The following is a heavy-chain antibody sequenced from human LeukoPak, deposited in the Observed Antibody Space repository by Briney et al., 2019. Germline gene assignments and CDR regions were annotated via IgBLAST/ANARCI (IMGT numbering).Heavy chain of an antibody. CDR3: TRDQMNY. Sequence: GGSLRLSCTASEFTVSRNYMLWVRQAPGKGLEWVSLIFSNGDTHYADSVKGRFTISRDTSKNTVSLQMNSLRVEDTAMYYCTRDQMNYWGQGTLVTVSS. CDR2: IFSNGDT. J-gene: IGHJ4*02. CDR1: EFTVSRNY. D-gene: IGHD5-24*01. V-gene: IGHV3-53*01.